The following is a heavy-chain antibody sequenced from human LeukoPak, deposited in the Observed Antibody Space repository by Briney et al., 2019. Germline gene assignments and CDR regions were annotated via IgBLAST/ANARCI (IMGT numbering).Heavy chain of an antibody. J-gene: IGHJ4*02. V-gene: IGHV3-23*01. Sequence: GGSLRLSCAASGFTFSSYAMSWVRQAPGKGLEWVSAISGSGGSTYYADSVKGRFTISRDNSKNTLYLQMNSLRAEDTAVYYCAKDPDLYDFWSCYNFDYWGQGTLVTVSS. CDR2: ISGSGGST. CDR3: AKDPDLYDFWSCYNFDY. D-gene: IGHD3-3*01. CDR1: GFTFSSYA.